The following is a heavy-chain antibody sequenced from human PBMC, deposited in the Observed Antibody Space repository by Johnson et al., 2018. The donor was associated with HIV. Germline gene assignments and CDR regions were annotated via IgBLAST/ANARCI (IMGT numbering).Heavy chain of an antibody. CDR1: GFTFSSYG. CDR2: IWYDGSKA. J-gene: IGHJ3*02. V-gene: IGHV3-33*08. Sequence: VQLLESGGGVVQPGRFLRLSCEASGFTFSSYGMHWVRQAPGKGLEWVAVIWYDGSKAHYVDSVKGRFTISRDNSKNTLYLQMNSLRAEDTAVYYCARGLYSYGLGDAFDIWGQGTMVTVSS. D-gene: IGHD5-18*01. CDR3: ARGLYSYGLGDAFDI.